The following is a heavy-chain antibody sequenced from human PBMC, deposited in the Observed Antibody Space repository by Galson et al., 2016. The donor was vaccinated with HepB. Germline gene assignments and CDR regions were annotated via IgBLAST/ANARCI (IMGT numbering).Heavy chain of an antibody. CDR2: IWYDGNNK. V-gene: IGHV3-33*01. J-gene: IGHJ4*02. CDR3: ARERYSSKWYPPGPLDS. D-gene: IGHD2-2*01. CDR1: GFIFSDYG. Sequence: SLRLSCAASGFIFSDYGMYWVRQAPGKGLEWVAIIWYDGNNKYYEDSVKGRFTISRDNSKTTLYLQMNSLRAEDTAVYYCARERYSSKWYPPGPLDSWGQGTLVTVSS.